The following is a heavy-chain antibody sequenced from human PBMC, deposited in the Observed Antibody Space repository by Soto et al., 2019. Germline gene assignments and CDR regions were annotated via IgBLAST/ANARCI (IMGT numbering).Heavy chain of an antibody. D-gene: IGHD1-26*01. V-gene: IGHV4-34*01. CDR3: ARGTRGSYYLRGWFDP. J-gene: IGHJ5*02. Sequence: SETLSLTCAVYGGSFSGYYWSWIRQPPGKGLEWIGEINHSGSTNYNPSLKSRVTISVDTSKNQFSLKLSSVTAADTAVYYCARGTRGSYYLRGWFDPWGQGTLVTVSS. CDR1: GGSFSGYY. CDR2: INHSGST.